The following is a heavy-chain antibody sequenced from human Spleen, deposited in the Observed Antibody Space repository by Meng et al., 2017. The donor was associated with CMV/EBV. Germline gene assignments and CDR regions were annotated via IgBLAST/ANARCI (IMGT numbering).Heavy chain of an antibody. V-gene: IGHV3-48*04. Sequence: GESLKISCAASGLTFSSYGMSWVRQAPGKGLEWISYISSSSSNIYYADSVKGRFTISRDNAKKSVYLQMNSLTAEDTAVYYCARAKGHPNYFYYYGMDVWGQGTTVTVSS. CDR2: ISSSSSNI. CDR3: ARAKGHPNYFYYYGMDV. CDR1: GLTFSSYG. J-gene: IGHJ6*02.